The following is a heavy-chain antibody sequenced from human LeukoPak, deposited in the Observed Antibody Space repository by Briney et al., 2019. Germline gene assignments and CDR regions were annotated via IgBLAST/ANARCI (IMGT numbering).Heavy chain of an antibody. CDR1: GFTVSSNY. CDR2: IYTGGTT. CDR3: ASIFY. V-gene: IGHV3-66*01. J-gene: IGHJ4*02. Sequence: GGSLRLSCAASGFTVSSNYMSWVRQAPGKGLEWVSVIYTGGTTYHADSMKGRFTISRDNSKNTLFLQMNSLRAEDTAVYYCASIFYWGQGTLVTVSS.